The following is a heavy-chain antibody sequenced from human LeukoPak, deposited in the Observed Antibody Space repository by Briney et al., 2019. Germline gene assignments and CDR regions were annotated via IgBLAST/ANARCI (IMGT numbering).Heavy chain of an antibody. D-gene: IGHD3-10*01. Sequence: GGSLRLSCTASGFAFSNYGINWVRRAPSKGLEWVSTISGVGGRTYYADSVKGRFTIPRDNSKNTLYLQMNSLRAEDTAVYYRAKGTYGSGTYGAHDYWGQGTLVTVSS. V-gene: IGHV3-23*01. CDR3: AKGTYGSGTYGAHDY. J-gene: IGHJ4*02. CDR1: GFAFSNYG. CDR2: ISGVGGRT.